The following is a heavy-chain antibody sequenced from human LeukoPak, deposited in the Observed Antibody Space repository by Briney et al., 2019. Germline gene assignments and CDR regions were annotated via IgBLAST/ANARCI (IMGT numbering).Heavy chain of an antibody. D-gene: IGHD1-26*01. V-gene: IGHV3-30*03. CDR2: ISYDGSNK. J-gene: IGHJ4*02. Sequence: TGGSLRLSCAASGFTFSSYGMHWVRQAPGKGLEWVAVISYDGSNKYYADSVKGRFTISRDNSKNTLYLQMNSLRAEDTAVYYCARPTYPWQVGAYDAYYFDYWGQGTLVTVSS. CDR1: GFTFSSYG. CDR3: ARPTYPWQVGAYDAYYFDY.